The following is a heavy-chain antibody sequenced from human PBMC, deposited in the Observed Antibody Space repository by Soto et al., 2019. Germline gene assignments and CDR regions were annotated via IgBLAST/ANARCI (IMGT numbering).Heavy chain of an antibody. J-gene: IGHJ6*02. D-gene: IGHD3-9*01. V-gene: IGHV4-34*01. CDR3: ARSGEYYDITEYYYYYGMDV. CDR1: GGSFTGHF. CDR2: VSHSGNT. Sequence: SETLSLTCTVSGGSFTGHFWSWVRQPPRKGLEWIGEVSHSGNTKYYPSLRSRVTLSVDSSKNQISLALTSVTAADTAVYYCARSGEYYDITEYYYYYGMDVWGQGTTVTVSS.